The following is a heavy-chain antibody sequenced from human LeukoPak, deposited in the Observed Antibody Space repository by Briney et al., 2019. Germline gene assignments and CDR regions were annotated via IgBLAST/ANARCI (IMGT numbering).Heavy chain of an antibody. CDR1: GFTFSSYS. CDR3: ARSAVAGYFDY. Sequence: PGGSLRLSCAASGFTFSSYSMNWVRQAPGKGLEWVAVIWYDGSNKYYADSVKGRFTISRDNSKNTLYLQMNSLRAEDTAVYYCARSAVAGYFDYWGQGTLVTVSS. J-gene: IGHJ4*02. D-gene: IGHD6-19*01. CDR2: IWYDGSNK. V-gene: IGHV3-33*08.